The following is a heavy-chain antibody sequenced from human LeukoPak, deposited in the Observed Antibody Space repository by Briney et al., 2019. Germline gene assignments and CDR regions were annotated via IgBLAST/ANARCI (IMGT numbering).Heavy chain of an antibody. D-gene: IGHD6-25*01. CDR1: GYTFTSYG. J-gene: IGHJ6*04. CDR2: ISAYNGNT. Sequence: ASVKVSCKASGYTFTSYGISWVRQAPGQGLEWMGWISAYNGNTNYAQKLQGRVTMTTDTSTSTAYMELRSLRSDDTAVYYCARDSLSLAANYYYYGMDVWGRGTTVTVFS. CDR3: ARDSLSLAANYYYYGMDV. V-gene: IGHV1-18*04.